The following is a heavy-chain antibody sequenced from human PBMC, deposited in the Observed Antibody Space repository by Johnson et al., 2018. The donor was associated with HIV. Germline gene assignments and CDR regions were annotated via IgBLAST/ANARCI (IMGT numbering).Heavy chain of an antibody. D-gene: IGHD5-18*01. J-gene: IGHJ3*02. V-gene: IGHV3-30*18. Sequence: HVQLVESGGGVVQPGRSLRLSCAASGFTFSSYGMNWVRQAPGKGLEWVAVISFDGGKKYYADSVKGRFTISRDNSKNTLYLQMNSLRAEERAVFYCAKDEGYGKFDAFDIWGQGRMVTVSS. CDR3: AKDEGYGKFDAFDI. CDR1: GFTFSSYG. CDR2: ISFDGGKK.